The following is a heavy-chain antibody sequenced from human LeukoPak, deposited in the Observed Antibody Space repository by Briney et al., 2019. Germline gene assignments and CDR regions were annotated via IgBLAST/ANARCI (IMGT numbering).Heavy chain of an antibody. CDR1: GGSFSGYY. J-gene: IGHJ4*02. V-gene: IGHV4-34*01. CDR2: INHSGST. Sequence: SETLSLTCAVYGGSFSGYYWSWIRQPPGKGLEWIGEINHSGSTNYNPSLKSRVTISVDTSKNQFSLKLSSVTAADTAVYYCARCETDSSSWIMLCYYWGQGTLVTVSS. CDR3: ARCETDSSSWIMLCYY. D-gene: IGHD6-13*01.